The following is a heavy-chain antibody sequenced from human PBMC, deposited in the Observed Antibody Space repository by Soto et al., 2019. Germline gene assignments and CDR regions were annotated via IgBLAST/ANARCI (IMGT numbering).Heavy chain of an antibody. Sequence: PGGSLRLSCAASGFTFSSYAMSWVRQAPGKGLEWVSTISGSGGSTYYADSVKGRFTISRDNSKNTLYLQMNSLRAEDTAVYYCAKDLLHRPKNYFDPWGQGTLVTVSS. CDR2: ISGSGGST. CDR1: GFTFSSYA. J-gene: IGHJ5*02. CDR3: AKDLLHRPKNYFDP. V-gene: IGHV3-23*01. D-gene: IGHD2-15*01.